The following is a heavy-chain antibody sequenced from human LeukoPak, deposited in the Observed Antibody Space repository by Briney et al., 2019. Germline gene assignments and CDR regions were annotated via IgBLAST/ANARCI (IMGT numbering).Heavy chain of an antibody. D-gene: IGHD5-12*01. Sequence: ASVKVSCKASGYTFTSYDINWVRQATGQGLEWMGWMNPNSGNTGYAQKFQGRVTMTRNTSISTAYMELSSLRSEDTAVYYCASSVAHRGYYYYMDVWGKGTTVTVSS. J-gene: IGHJ6*03. CDR1: GYTFTSYD. CDR2: MNPNSGNT. CDR3: ASSVAHRGYYYYMDV. V-gene: IGHV1-8*01.